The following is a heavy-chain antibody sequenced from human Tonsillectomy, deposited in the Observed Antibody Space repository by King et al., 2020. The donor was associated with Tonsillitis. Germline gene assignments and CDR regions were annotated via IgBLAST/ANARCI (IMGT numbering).Heavy chain of an antibody. CDR2: ISYDGSKK. D-gene: IGHD2-15*01. CDR3: AKDAIVVVVGGPGY. V-gene: IGHV3-30*18. CDR1: GFTFSNYG. J-gene: IGHJ4*02. Sequence: VQLVESGGGVVQPGRSLRLSCAASGFTFSNYGMHWVRQAPGKGLEWVAVISYDGSKKYYTDSVKGRFTISRDNSKNTLYLQMNSLRAEDTAVYYCAKDAIVVVVGGPGYWGQGTLVTVSS.